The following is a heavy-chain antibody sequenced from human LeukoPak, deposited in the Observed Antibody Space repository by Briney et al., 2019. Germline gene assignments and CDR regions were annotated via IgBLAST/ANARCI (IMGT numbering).Heavy chain of an antibody. D-gene: IGHD2-15*01. CDR2: IGPDGSDK. V-gene: IGHV3-7*01. CDR1: GFLFSSYW. Sequence: GGSLRLSCTTSGFLFSSYWMSWVRQAPGKGLEWVANIGPDGSDKQYVDSMKGRFTISRDNAQNSVYLHMNSLTAEDTAVYYCARFRRSAQSYWGQGILVTVSS. CDR3: ARFRRSAQSY. J-gene: IGHJ4*02.